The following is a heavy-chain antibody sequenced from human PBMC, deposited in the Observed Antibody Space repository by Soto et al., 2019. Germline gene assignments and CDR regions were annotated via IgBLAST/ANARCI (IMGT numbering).Heavy chain of an antibody. CDR1: GGSFSSFF. J-gene: IGHJ4*02. CDR3: ARERRVVGGYSSSWYDYFDS. V-gene: IGHV4-34*01. Sequence: NPSETLSLTCAVYGGSFSSFFWSWMRQPPGKGLEWIGEINQSGSTNYNPSLESRVTISLDTSKKEFSLKLSSVTAADTAVYYCARERRVVGGYSSSWYDYFDSWCQGTLVTVSS. D-gene: IGHD6-13*01. CDR2: INQSGST.